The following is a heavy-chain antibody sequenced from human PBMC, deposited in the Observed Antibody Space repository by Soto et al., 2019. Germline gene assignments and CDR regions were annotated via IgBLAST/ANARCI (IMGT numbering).Heavy chain of an antibody. D-gene: IGHD5-18*01. V-gene: IGHV3-33*01. CDR2: IWYDGSNK. J-gene: IGHJ6*02. CDR1: GFTFSSYG. Sequence: GGSLRLSCAASGFTFSSYGMHWVRQAPGKGLEWVAVIWYDGSNKYYADSVKGRFTISRDNSKNTLYLQMNSLRAEDTAVYYCARXEGEVGYSYGYENYYYYGMDVWGQGTTVTVS. CDR3: ARXEGEVGYSYGYENYYYYGMDV.